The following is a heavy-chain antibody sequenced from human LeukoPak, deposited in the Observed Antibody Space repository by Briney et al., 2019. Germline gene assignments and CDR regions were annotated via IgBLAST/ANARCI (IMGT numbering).Heavy chain of an antibody. V-gene: IGHV3-30*18. CDR2: ISYDGNNE. D-gene: IGHD3-22*01. CDR3: AKGGGYYYDSSGYY. CDR1: GFTFSRYA. J-gene: IGHJ4*02. Sequence: GGSLRLSCAASGFTFSRYAMHWVRQAPGKGLEWVAVISYDGNNEFYTDSVKGRFIISRDNSKNTLYLQMNSLRAEDTAVYYCAKGGGYYYDSSGYYWGQGALVTLSS.